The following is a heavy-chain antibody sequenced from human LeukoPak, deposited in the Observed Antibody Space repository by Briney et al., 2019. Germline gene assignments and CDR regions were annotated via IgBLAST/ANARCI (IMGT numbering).Heavy chain of an antibody. J-gene: IGHJ5*02. CDR3: ARQFHGSGYVDDL. CDR2: IYYSGPT. Sequence: SETLSLTCSVSGDSIRGSSFYWGWIRRPPAKGLEWLASIYYSGPTHYDPYLKSRVHMYVHTSKRQFSPKLSAVTAADTAVYYCARQFHGSGYVDDLWGQGALVTVSS. V-gene: IGHV4-39*01. CDR1: GDSIRGSSFY. D-gene: IGHD5-12*01.